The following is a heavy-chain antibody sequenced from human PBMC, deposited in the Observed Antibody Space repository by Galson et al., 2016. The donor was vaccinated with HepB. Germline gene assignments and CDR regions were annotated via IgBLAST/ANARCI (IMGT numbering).Heavy chain of an antibody. CDR3: ARRIAVAGSHIDY. CDR2: IYYSGST. CDR1: GGSISSSSYY. J-gene: IGHJ4*02. V-gene: IGHV4-39*01. Sequence: LTCTVSGGSISSSSYYWGWVRQPPGKGLEWIGTIYYSGSTSYNPSLKSRVTISVDTSKNQFSLKLTSVTAADTAVYYCARRIAVAGSHIDYWGQGTLVTVSS. D-gene: IGHD6-19*01.